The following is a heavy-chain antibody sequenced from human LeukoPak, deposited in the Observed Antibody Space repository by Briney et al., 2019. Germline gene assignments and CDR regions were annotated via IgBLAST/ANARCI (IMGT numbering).Heavy chain of an antibody. CDR3: ARKLRFLDQPKFDC. CDR2: INHSGST. V-gene: IGHV4-34*01. D-gene: IGHD3-3*01. Sequence: SETLSLTCAVYGGSFSGYYWSWIRQPPGKGLEWIGEINHSGSTNYNPSLKSRVTISVDTSKNQFSLKLSSVTAADTAVYYCARKLRFLDQPKFDCWGQGTLVTVSS. CDR1: GGSFSGYY. J-gene: IGHJ4*02.